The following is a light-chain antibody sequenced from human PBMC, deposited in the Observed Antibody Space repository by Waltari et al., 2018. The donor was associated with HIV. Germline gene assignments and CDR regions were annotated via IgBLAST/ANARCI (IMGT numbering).Light chain of an antibody. CDR1: SSNIGLNA. V-gene: IGLV1-44*01. Sequence: QSVLTQPPSASGTPGQRVTISCSGSSSNIGLNAVNWHQQFPGTAPTLRSYSNNQRPSGVPDRCSGSKSGTSASLASSGLQSEDEADYYCAAWDDSLNGLVFGTGTKVTVL. J-gene: IGLJ1*01. CDR2: SNN. CDR3: AAWDDSLNGLV.